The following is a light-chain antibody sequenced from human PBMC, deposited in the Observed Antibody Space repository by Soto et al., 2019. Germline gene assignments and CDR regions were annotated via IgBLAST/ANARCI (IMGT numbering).Light chain of an antibody. CDR3: QQYGGSIT. J-gene: IGKJ5*01. V-gene: IGKV3-20*01. Sequence: EIVLTQSPGTLSLCPGETATLSCRASQSVSGTYLAWYQQKPGQAPRLLIYGASSRATGIPDRFSGSGSGTDFTLPITRLEPEDFAVYYCQQYGGSITFGQGTRLEIE. CDR2: GAS. CDR1: QSVSGTY.